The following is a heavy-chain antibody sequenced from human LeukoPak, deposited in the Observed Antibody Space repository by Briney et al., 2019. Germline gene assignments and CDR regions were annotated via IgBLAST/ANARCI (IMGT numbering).Heavy chain of an antibody. CDR3: ARDKVGDYVWGSYRYNGLDY. V-gene: IGHV1-18*01. J-gene: IGHJ4*02. Sequence: GASVKVSCKASGYTFTSYGISWVRQAPGQGLEWMGWINAYNGNTNYAQKLQGRVTMTTDTSTSTAYMELRSLRSDDTAVYYCARDKVGDYVWGSYRYNGLDYWGQGTLVTVSS. D-gene: IGHD3-16*02. CDR1: GYTFTSYG. CDR2: INAYNGNT.